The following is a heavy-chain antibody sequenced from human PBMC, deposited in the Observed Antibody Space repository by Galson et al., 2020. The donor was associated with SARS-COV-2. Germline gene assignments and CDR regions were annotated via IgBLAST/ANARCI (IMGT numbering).Heavy chain of an antibody. CDR1: GFTVSSNY. CDR3: ARAIWDDAFDI. V-gene: IGHV3-53*01. J-gene: IGHJ3*02. D-gene: IGHD1-26*01. Sequence: GESLKISCAASGFTVSSNYMSWVRQAPGKGLEWVSVIYSGGSTYYADSVKGRFTISRDNSKNTLYLQMNSLRAEDTAVYYCARAIWDDAFDIWGQGTMVTVSS. CDR2: IYSGGST.